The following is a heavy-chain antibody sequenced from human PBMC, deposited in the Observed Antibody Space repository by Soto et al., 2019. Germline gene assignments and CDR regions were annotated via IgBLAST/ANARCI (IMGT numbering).Heavy chain of an antibody. CDR2: IIPIFGTA. CDR1: GGTFSSYA. CDR3: ARACSSTSCSTFAPYYYYGMDV. D-gene: IGHD2-2*01. Sequence: VASVKVSCKASGGTFSSYAISWVRQAPGQGLEWMGGIIPIFGTANYAQKFQGRVTITADESTSTAYMELSSLRSEDTAVYYCARACSSTSCSTFAPYYYYGMDVWGQGTTVTVSS. J-gene: IGHJ6*02. V-gene: IGHV1-69*13.